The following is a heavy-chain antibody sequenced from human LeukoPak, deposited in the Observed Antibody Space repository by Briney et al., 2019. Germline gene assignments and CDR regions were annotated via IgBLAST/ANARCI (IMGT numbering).Heavy chain of an antibody. CDR2: IYYSGST. Sequence: PSETLSLTCTVSGGSISSYYWSWIRQPPGKGLEWIGYIYYSGSTNYNPSLKSRATISVDTSKNQFSLKLSSVTAADTAVYYCARGLRRRVVAAYYYYYYMDVWGKGTTVTISS. D-gene: IGHD2-15*01. CDR1: GGSISSYY. V-gene: IGHV4-59*01. J-gene: IGHJ6*03. CDR3: ARGLRRRVVAAYYYYYYMDV.